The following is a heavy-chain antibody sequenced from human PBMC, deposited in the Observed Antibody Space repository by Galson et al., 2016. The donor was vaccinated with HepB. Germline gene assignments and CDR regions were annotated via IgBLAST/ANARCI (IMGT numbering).Heavy chain of an antibody. CDR1: GFIFSGSA. J-gene: IGHJ2*01. V-gene: IGHV3-73*01. CDR3: IAVISTDYFDL. D-gene: IGHD2-2*01. Sequence: SLRLSCAASGFIFSGSAMHWVRQASGKGLEWVGRIRPKPNTYATVYAASVKGRFIISRDDLKNTTYLQMNSLKTEDTAVYYCIAVISTDYFDLWGRGTLVTVSS. CDR2: IRPKPNTYAT.